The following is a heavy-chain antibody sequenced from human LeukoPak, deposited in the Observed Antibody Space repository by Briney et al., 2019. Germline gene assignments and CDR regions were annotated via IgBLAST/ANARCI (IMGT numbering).Heavy chain of an antibody. CDR1: GFTVSGNY. D-gene: IGHD1-26*01. CDR3: AREDSGSYSDFDY. J-gene: IGHJ4*02. CDR2: IYSGGST. Sequence: GGSLRLSCAASGFTVSGNYMSWVRQAPGKGLEWVSVIYSGGSTYYADSVKGRFTISRDNSKNTLYLQMNSLRAEDTAVYYCAREDSGSYSDFDYWGQGTLVTVSS. V-gene: IGHV3-66*01.